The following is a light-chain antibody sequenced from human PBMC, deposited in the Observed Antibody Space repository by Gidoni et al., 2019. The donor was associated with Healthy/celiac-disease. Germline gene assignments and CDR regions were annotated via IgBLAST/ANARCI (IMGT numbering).Light chain of an antibody. J-gene: IGKJ2*01. V-gene: IGKV1-9*01. Sequence: DIQLTQSPSFLSASVGDRVTITCRAGQGISSYLAWYQQTPGKAPKLLIYAASTLQSGVPSRFSGSGSGTEFTLTISSLQPEDFATYYCQQLNSYPPYTFXQXTKLEIK. CDR2: AAS. CDR3: QQLNSYPPYT. CDR1: QGISSY.